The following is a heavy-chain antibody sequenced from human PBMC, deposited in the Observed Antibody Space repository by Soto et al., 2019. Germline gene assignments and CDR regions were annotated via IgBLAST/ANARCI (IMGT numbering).Heavy chain of an antibody. CDR2: IYHSGST. CDR1: GGSISSGGYS. D-gene: IGHD1-7*01. Sequence: QLQLQESGSGLVKPSQTLSLTCAVSGGSISSGGYSWSWIRQPPGKGLEWIGYIYHSGSTYYNPSVKSRVTISVDRSKNQFSLKLSSVTAADTAVYYCARGGNYRFYYYGMDVWGQGTTVTVSS. CDR3: ARGGNYRFYYYGMDV. J-gene: IGHJ6*02. V-gene: IGHV4-30-2*01.